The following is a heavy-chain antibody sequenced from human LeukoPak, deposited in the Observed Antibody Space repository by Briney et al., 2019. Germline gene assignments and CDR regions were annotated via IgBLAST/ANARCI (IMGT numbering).Heavy chain of an antibody. V-gene: IGHV3-21*01. CDR1: GFTFSSYS. Sequence: GGSLRLSCAASGFTFSSYSMNWVRQAPGKGLEWVSSISSSSSYIYYADSVKGRFTISRDNAKNSLYLQMNSLRAEDTAVYYCARDPYDILTGPQHAFDIWGQGTMVTVSS. CDR3: ARDPYDILTGPQHAFDI. J-gene: IGHJ3*02. CDR2: ISSSSSYI. D-gene: IGHD3-9*01.